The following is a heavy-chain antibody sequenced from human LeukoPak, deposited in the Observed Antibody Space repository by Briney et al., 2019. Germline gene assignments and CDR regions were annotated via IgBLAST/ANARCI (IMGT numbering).Heavy chain of an antibody. CDR3: ARARYYGSGSYSMGYFDY. CDR2: INAGNGNT. V-gene: IGHV1-3*01. J-gene: IGHJ4*02. D-gene: IGHD3-10*01. CDR1: GYTFTTYT. Sequence: ASVKVSCKASGYTFTTYTMHWVRQAPGQRLEWMGWINAGNGNTKYSQKFQGRVTITRDTSASTAYMELSSLRSEDTAVYYCARARYYGSGSYSMGYFDYWGQGTLVTVSS.